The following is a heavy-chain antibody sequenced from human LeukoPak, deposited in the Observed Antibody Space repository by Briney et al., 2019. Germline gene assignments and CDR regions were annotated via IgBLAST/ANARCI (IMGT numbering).Heavy chain of an antibody. CDR1: GYTFTGYY. D-gene: IGHD3-9*01. V-gene: IGHV1-2*02. CDR3: ARYGGLYDILTGAVKSYYYYYGMDV. Sequence: GASVKVSCKASGYTFTGYYMHWVRQAPGQGLEWMGWINPNSGGTNYAQKFQGRVTMTRDTSISTAYMELSRLRSDDTAVYYCARYGGLYDILTGAVKSYYYYYGMDVWGQGTTVTVSS. CDR2: INPNSGGT. J-gene: IGHJ6*02.